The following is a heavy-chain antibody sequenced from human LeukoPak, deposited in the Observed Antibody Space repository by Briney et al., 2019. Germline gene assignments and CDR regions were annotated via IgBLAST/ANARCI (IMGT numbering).Heavy chain of an antibody. CDR2: IYPGDSDT. CDR3: ARVIAALTRSNSGWFDP. CDR1: GHSFNNYW. Sequence: GESLKISCKGSGHSFNNYWIGWVRQMPGKGLEWVGIIYPGDSDTRYSPSFQGQVTISADKSISTAYLQWSSLKASDTAMYYCARVIAALTRSNSGWFDPWGQGTLVTVSS. D-gene: IGHD6-6*01. V-gene: IGHV5-51*01. J-gene: IGHJ5*02.